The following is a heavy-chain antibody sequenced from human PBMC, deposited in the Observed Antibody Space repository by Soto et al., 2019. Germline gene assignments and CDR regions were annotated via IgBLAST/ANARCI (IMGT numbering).Heavy chain of an antibody. Sequence: QVQLVESGGGVVQPGRSLRLSCAASGFTVSSYAMHWVRQPPGTGLEWVVVISYDGSNKYYADSVKGRFTISRDNSKNPLYLQMNSLRAEDTAVYYCARGEEEGADSVDYWGQGTLFTVSS. J-gene: IGHJ4*02. CDR2: ISYDGSNK. CDR3: ARGEEEGADSVDY. D-gene: IGHD2-15*01. V-gene: IGHV3-30-3*01. CDR1: GFTVSSYA.